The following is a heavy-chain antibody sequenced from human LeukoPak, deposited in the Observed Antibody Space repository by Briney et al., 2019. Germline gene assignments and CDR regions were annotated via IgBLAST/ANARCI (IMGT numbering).Heavy chain of an antibody. D-gene: IGHD6-13*01. Sequence: GGSLRLSCTASGFTFSSYSMNWVRQAPGKGLEWVSSISSGSTYTYYADSVKGRFTISRDNAKNSLYLQMNSLRAEDTAVYSCARTSEGSTAATGTPFDSWDQGILVTVSS. CDR3: ARTSEGSTAATGTPFDS. CDR2: ISSGSTYT. CDR1: GFTFSSYS. J-gene: IGHJ4*02. V-gene: IGHV3-21*01.